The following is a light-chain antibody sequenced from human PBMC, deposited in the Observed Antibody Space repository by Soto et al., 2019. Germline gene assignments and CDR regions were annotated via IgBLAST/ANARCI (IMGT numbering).Light chain of an antibody. CDR1: HDIGTN. Sequence: EIVMTQSPATLSVSPGERGTLSCRASHDIGTNLAWYQQKPGLAPRLLIYVASTRAAGIPARFSGSGSGTDFTLTISSLQSEDFVVYYCLQYNTWPRTFGQGTKVEIK. J-gene: IGKJ1*01. CDR3: LQYNTWPRT. CDR2: VAS. V-gene: IGKV3-15*01.